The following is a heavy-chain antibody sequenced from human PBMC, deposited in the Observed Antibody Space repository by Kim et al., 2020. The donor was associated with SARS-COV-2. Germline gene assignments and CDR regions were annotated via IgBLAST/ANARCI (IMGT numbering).Heavy chain of an antibody. V-gene: IGHV3-66*01. CDR1: GFTVSSNC. D-gene: IGHD3-10*01. J-gene: IGHJ3*02. CDR3: AREDTTVRGVISAFDI. Sequence: GGSLRLSCTASGFTVSSNCMNWVRQAPGKGLEWVSVTYSGGGTTYADSVKGRFTISRDNSKNTLYLQMNNLRAEDSALYYCAREDTTVRGVISAFDIWG. CDR2: TYSGGGT.